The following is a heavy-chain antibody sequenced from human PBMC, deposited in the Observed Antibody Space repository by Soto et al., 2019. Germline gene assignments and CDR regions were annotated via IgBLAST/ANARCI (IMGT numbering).Heavy chain of an antibody. J-gene: IGHJ4*02. CDR3: ARDNGYYDF. Sequence: QIQMVQSGAEVKQPGASVKISCKTSGYTFSSYSINWVRQAPGQGLEWMAWISTTSGNTHYAERVQGRVTVTLDKFARTAFMEMWGLTSDDTAVYFCARDNGYYDFWGQGTLVTVSS. V-gene: IGHV1-18*01. CDR2: ISTTSGNT. CDR1: GYTFSSYS. D-gene: IGHD2-8*01.